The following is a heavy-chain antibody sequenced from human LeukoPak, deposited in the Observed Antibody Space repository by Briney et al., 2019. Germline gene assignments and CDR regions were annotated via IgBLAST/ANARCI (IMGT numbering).Heavy chain of an antibody. CDR1: GYTFTDYA. J-gene: IGHJ5*02. D-gene: IGHD5-18*01. CDR2: INTNTGNP. V-gene: IGHV7-4-1*02. CDR3: AREETAMVSGPWFDP. Sequence: ASVKVSCKASGYTFTDYAMNWVRQSPGQGLEWMGWINTNTGNPAYAQGFTGRFVFSLDTSVSTAYLQISSLKAEDTAVYYCAREETAMVSGPWFDPWGQGTLVTVSS.